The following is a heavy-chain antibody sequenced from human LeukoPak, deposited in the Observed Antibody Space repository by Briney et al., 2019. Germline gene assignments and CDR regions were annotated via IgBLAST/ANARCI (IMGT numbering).Heavy chain of an antibody. J-gene: IGHJ4*02. Sequence: GESLTLSCAASGFTFSSYEMNWVRQAPARGVAWVSCISSCGSTIYYAASVKGRFTISRDNAKNSLYLQMHGLGPEDTAVYDCASLRGVYSYGPSFDYYFDYWGQGTLVTVSS. CDR1: GFTFSSYE. D-gene: IGHD5-18*01. CDR3: ASLRGVYSYGPSFDYYFDY. CDR2: ISSCGSTI. V-gene: IGHV3-48*03.